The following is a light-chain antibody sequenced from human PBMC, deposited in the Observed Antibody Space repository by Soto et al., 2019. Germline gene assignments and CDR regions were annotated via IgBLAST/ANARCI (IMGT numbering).Light chain of an antibody. J-gene: IGKJ1*01. CDR1: QSVSRD. V-gene: IGKV3-15*01. CDR3: QQYNDWPPWT. CDR2: AAS. Sequence: EIVMTQSPATLSVSPGERATLSCKASQSVSRDLAWYQHNPGQAPRLLIYAASTRATGVPARFSGSGSGTEFTLTISSLQSEDFAVYYCQQYNDWPPWTFGQGTKVEIK.